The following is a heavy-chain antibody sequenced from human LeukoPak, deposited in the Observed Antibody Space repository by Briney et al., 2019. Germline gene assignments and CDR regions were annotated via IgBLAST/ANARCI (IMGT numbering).Heavy chain of an antibody. J-gene: IGHJ1*01. D-gene: IGHD6-6*01. Sequence: GGSLRLSCAASGFTFSSYSMNWVRQAPGKGLEWVSSISSSSSYIYYADSVKGRFTISRDNAKNSLYLQMNSLRAEDTAVYYCARDDRRSPYSSSDPRYFQHWGQGTLVTVSS. CDR3: ARDDRRSPYSSSDPRYFQH. CDR2: ISSSSSYI. V-gene: IGHV3-21*01. CDR1: GFTFSSYS.